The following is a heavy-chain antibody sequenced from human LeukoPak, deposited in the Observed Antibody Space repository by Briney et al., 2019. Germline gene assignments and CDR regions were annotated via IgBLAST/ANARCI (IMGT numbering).Heavy chain of an antibody. CDR3: AKDLGRYRNNYFDY. J-gene: IGHJ4*02. CDR1: GFTFSSYA. V-gene: IGHV3-23*01. CDR2: ISGSGGGT. Sequence: GGSLRLPCAASGFTFSSYAMSWVRQAPEKGLEWVSTISGSGGGTYYADSVKGRFTISRDDSKNTLYLQMNSLRAEDTAVYYCAKDLGRYRNNYFDYWGQGSPVTVSS. D-gene: IGHD1-26*01.